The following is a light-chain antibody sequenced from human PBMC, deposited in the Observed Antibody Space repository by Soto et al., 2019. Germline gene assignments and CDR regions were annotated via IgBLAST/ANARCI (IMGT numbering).Light chain of an antibody. Sequence: QAVLTQPPSASGTPGQRVTISCSGSSSNIGTNIVNWYQQFPGTAPKFLIYSNSQRPSGVPDRFSASKSGTSASLAISGLQSEDEADYYCAAWDDSLNGHVFGTGTKLTVL. V-gene: IGLV1-44*01. J-gene: IGLJ1*01. CDR2: SNS. CDR1: SSNIGTNI. CDR3: AAWDDSLNGHV.